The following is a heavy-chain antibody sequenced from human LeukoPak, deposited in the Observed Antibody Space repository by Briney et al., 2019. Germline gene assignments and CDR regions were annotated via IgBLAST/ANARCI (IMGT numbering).Heavy chain of an antibody. D-gene: IGHD4-17*01. J-gene: IGHJ3*02. CDR3: ARDLVTVTKGFDI. CDR1: GDSFSSHY. CDR2: ISYIGTT. V-gene: IGHV4-59*11. Sequence: KPSETLSLTCAVSGDSFSSHYWTWIRQPPGRGLEWIGYISYIGTTNYNPSLKSRVTISIDTSKNQFPLKLSSVTTADTAVYYCARDLVTVTKGFDIWGLGTMVSISS.